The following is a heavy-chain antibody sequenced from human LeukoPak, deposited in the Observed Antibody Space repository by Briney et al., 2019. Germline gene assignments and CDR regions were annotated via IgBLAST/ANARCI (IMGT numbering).Heavy chain of an antibody. D-gene: IGHD5-18*01. Sequence: MPGGSLRLSCAASGFTFSSYSMNWVRQAPGKGLEWVSSISTSSSYIYYADSLKGRFTISRHNAKNSLYLQMNSLRAEDTAVYYCARTSDKPMALTTDFDYWGQGTLVTVSS. CDR3: ARTSDKPMALTTDFDY. J-gene: IGHJ4*02. V-gene: IGHV3-21*01. CDR1: GFTFSSYS. CDR2: ISTSSSYI.